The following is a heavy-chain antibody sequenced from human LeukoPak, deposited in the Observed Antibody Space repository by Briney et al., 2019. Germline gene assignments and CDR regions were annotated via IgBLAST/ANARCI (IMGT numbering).Heavy chain of an antibody. D-gene: IGHD3-22*01. CDR3: AKDPYYYDTSGYNGDY. J-gene: IGHJ4*02. CDR1: GFTFSSYS. CDR2: ISSSSSTI. V-gene: IGHV3-48*01. Sequence: GGSLRLSCAASGFTFSSYSMNWVRQAPGKGLEWVSNISSSSSTIYYADSVKGRFTISRDNSKNTLFLQMNSLRAEDTAVYYCAKDPYYYDTSGYNGDYWGQGTLVTVSS.